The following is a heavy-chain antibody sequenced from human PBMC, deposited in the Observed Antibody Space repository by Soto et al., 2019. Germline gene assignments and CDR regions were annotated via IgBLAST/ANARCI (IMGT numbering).Heavy chain of an antibody. D-gene: IGHD3-16*01. J-gene: IGHJ4*02. Sequence: GGSLRLSCAASGFTFSSYAMHWVRQAPGKGLEWVAVISYDGSNKYYADSVKGRFTISRDNSKNTLYLQMNSLRAEDTAVYYCARELMSTMGDYWGQGTLVTVSS. CDR3: ARELMSTMGDY. CDR2: ISYDGSNK. V-gene: IGHV3-30-3*01. CDR1: GFTFSSYA.